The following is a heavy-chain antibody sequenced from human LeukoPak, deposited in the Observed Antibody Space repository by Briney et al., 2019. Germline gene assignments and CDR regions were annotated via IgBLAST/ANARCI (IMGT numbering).Heavy chain of an antibody. CDR1: GGSFSGYY. V-gene: IGHV4-34*01. CDR3: ARGYYDFWSGYDY. CDR2: INHSGST. D-gene: IGHD3-3*01. Sequence: SETLSLTCAVHGGSFSGYYWSWIRQPPGKGLEWIGEINHSGSTNYNPSLKSRVTISVDTSKNQFSLKLSSVTAADTAVYYCARGYYDFWSGYDYWGQGTLVTVSS. J-gene: IGHJ4*02.